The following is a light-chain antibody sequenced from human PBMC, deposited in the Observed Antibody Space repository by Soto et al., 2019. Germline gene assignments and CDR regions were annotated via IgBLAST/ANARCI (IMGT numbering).Light chain of an antibody. CDR1: QSISSW. CDR2: KTS. CDR3: QYCNNYCWT. J-gene: IGKJ1*01. V-gene: IGKV1-5*03. Sequence: DIQLTQSPSTLSASVGDRVTITSRASQSISSWLAWYQQKPGKAPKFLIYKTSNLESGVPSRFSGSGSGTEFTLTISSLQPDDFATYYCQYCNNYCWTFGQGTKVEIK.